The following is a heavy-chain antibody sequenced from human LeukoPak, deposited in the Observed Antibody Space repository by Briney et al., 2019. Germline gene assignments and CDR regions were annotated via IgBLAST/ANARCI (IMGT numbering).Heavy chain of an antibody. J-gene: IGHJ4*02. D-gene: IGHD1-14*01. Sequence: GGSLRLSCAASGFTFSSYSMNWVRQAPGKGLEWVSYISSSSSTIYYADSVKGRFTISRDNAKNSLYLQMNSLRAEDTAVYYCARDQFPDPSHQFYFDYWGQGTLVTVSS. CDR1: GFTFSSYS. CDR2: ISSSSSTI. CDR3: ARDQFPDPSHQFYFDY. V-gene: IGHV3-48*01.